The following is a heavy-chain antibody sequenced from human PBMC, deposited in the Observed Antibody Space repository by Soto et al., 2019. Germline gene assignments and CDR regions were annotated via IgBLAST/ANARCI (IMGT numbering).Heavy chain of an antibody. CDR2: INAGTGDT. D-gene: IGHD1-1*01. V-gene: IGHV1-3*01. CDR3: ARSSGTTGTMSLNWFDP. Sequence: ASVKVSCKTSGGTFSNDIITWVRQAPGQRLEWMGWINAGTGDTKYSQELPGSVTITRDTSASPAYMELSTLRTEDTAVYYCARSSGTTGTMSLNWFDPWGQGTLVT. CDR1: GGTFSNDI. J-gene: IGHJ5*02.